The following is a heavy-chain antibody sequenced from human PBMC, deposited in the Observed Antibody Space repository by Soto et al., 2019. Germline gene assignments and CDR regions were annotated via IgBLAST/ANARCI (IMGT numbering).Heavy chain of an antibody. CDR1: GYTFTDYD. J-gene: IGHJ4*02. V-gene: IGHV1-8*01. Sequence: QVQLVQSGAEVKKPGASVKVSCKVSGYTFTDYDINWVRQASGQGLEWMGWVNPTSGNTGYAQKFQGRVTMTRNTSISTAYMQLSSLRSEDTAVYYCASWAGYSKWGQGTLVTVST. CDR2: VNPTSGNT. D-gene: IGHD3-9*01. CDR3: ASWAGYSK.